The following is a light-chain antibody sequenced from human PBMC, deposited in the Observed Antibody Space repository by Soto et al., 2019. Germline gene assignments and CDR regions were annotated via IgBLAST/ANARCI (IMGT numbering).Light chain of an antibody. J-gene: IGKJ4*01. CDR3: QQCNDWPLT. V-gene: IGKV3-15*01. Sequence: EIVMTQSPATLSVSPGERVTLSCRASQSVGSNLAWYQQKPGQAPRLLIYGASTRATGVPARFSGSGSGTEFTLTVTSLQSEDFAVYYCQQCNDWPLTFGGGTKVDIK. CDR1: QSVGSN. CDR2: GAS.